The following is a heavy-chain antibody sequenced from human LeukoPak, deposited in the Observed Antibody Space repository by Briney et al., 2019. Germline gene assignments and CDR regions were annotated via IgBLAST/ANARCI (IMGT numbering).Heavy chain of an antibody. V-gene: IGHV3-66*01. CDR2: IYSAGTT. Sequence: GWSVTLSLTASEFIDSSNFMSWVRQAPAKGLEWVAVIYSAGTTYYADSVKGRFTISRDNSKNTLYLQMNSLRAEDKAVYYCAAAYGSGIYYWDLTYWGQGTLVTVSS. CDR3: AAAYGSGIYYWDLTY. J-gene: IGHJ4*02. CDR1: EFIDSSNF. D-gene: IGHD3-10*01.